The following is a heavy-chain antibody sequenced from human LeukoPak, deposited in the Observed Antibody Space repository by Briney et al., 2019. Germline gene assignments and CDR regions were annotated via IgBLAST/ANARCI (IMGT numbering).Heavy chain of an antibody. J-gene: IGHJ6*02. CDR1: GGCISNGDYY. V-gene: IGHV4-30-4*01. Sequence: PSETLSLTCTVSGGCISNGDYYWGWVRQPPGKGLEWIGYIYYSGSTYYNPSLKSRVTISVDTSKNQFSLKLSSVTAADTAVYYCARDRYCSSTSCHNPYGMDVWGQGTTVTVSS. D-gene: IGHD2-2*01. CDR2: IYYSGST. CDR3: ARDRYCSSTSCHNPYGMDV.